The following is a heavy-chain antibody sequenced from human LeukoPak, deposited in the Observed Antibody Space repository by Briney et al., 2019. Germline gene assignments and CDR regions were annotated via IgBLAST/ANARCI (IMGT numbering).Heavy chain of an antibody. D-gene: IGHD6-13*01. CDR2: FDPEDGET. CDR1: GYTLTELS. CDR3: ATNGYSSSWYRDY. Sequence: ASVKVSCKVSGYTLTELSMHWVRQAPGKGLEWMGGFDPEDGETIYAQKFQGRVTMTEDTSTDTAYMELSSLRAEDTAVYYCATNGYSSSWYRDYWGQGTLVTVSS. V-gene: IGHV1-24*01. J-gene: IGHJ4*02.